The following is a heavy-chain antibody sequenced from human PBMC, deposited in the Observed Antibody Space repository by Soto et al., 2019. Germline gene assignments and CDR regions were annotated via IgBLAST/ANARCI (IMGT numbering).Heavy chain of an antibody. CDR2: ISSSSHSI. J-gene: IGHJ5*02. CDR1: GFTFSTYS. CDR3: ARDITFPNCTSTSCPP. Sequence: TVGSLRLSCAASGFTFSTYSMNWVRQAPGKGLEWVSSISSSSHSIYYADSVKGRFTVSRDNAKNSVSPQMNSLRAEDTAVYYCARDITFPNCTSTSCPPWGQGTLVIVSS. D-gene: IGHD2-2*01. V-gene: IGHV3-21*01.